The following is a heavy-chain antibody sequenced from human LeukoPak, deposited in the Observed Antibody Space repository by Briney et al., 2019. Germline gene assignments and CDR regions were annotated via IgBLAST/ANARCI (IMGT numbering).Heavy chain of an antibody. Sequence: KPSETLSLTCTVSGGSISSYYWSWIRQPPGKGLEWIGYIYYSGSTNYNPSLKSRVTISVDTSKNQFSLKLSSVTAADTAVYYCARGLEWLLYFGYWGQGTLVTVSS. CDR1: GGSISSYY. D-gene: IGHD3-3*01. CDR2: IYYSGST. CDR3: ARGLEWLLYFGY. V-gene: IGHV4-59*01. J-gene: IGHJ4*02.